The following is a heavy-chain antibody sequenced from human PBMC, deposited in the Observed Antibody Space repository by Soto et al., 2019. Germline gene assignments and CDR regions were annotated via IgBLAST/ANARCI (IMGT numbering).Heavy chain of an antibody. CDR3: ARSTYCNGGSCYLQY. D-gene: IGHD2-15*01. CDR2: ISYDGSDR. V-gene: IGHV3-30*03. CDR1: GFTFSDYG. J-gene: IGHJ4*02. Sequence: GGSLRLSCEGPGFTFSDYGFHWVRQAPGKGLEWVAMISYDGSDRYYRDSVQGRFTISRDDSRNTVFLQMNSLRTEDTAMYYCARSTYCNGGSCYLQYWGPGTLVTVSS.